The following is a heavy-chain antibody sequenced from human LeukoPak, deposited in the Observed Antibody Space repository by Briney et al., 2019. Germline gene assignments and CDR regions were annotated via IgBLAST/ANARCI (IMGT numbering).Heavy chain of an antibody. CDR3: ARDSGLITFGESYFDY. Sequence: TLSLTCAVSGGSISSGGYSWSWIRQPPGKGLEWIGYIYHSGSTYCNPSLKSRVTISVDRSKNQFSLKLSSVTAADTAVYYCARDSGLITFGESYFDYWGQGTLVTVSS. CDR2: IYHSGST. J-gene: IGHJ4*02. V-gene: IGHV4-30-2*01. D-gene: IGHD3-16*01. CDR1: GGSISSGGYS.